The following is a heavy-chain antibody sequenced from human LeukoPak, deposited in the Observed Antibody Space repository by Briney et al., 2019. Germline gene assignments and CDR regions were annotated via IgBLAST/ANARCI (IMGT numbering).Heavy chain of an antibody. CDR2: IRYDGSNK. CDR3: AKLNDFWSGYYDPDY. CDR1: GFTFSSYG. Sequence: GGSLRLSCAASGFTFSSYGMHWVRQAPGKGLEWVAFIRYDGSNKYYADSVKGRFTISRDNSKNTLYLQMNSLRAEDTAVYYCAKLNDFWSGYYDPDYWGQGTLVTVSS. V-gene: IGHV3-30*02. D-gene: IGHD3-3*01. J-gene: IGHJ4*02.